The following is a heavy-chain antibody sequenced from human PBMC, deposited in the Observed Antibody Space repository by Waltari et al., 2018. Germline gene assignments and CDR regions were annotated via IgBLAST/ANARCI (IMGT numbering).Heavy chain of an antibody. V-gene: IGHV1-8*03. CDR3: ARDSSSGWYVSDY. Sequence: QVQLVQSGAEVKQPGASVKVSCKASGYPFTIYDINWVRQAPGQGLEWMGWMNPNSGNTGYAQKFQGRVTITRNTSISTAYMELSSLRSEDTAMYYCARDSSSGWYVSDYWGQGTLVTVSS. D-gene: IGHD6-19*01. J-gene: IGHJ4*02. CDR2: MNPNSGNT. CDR1: GYPFTIYD.